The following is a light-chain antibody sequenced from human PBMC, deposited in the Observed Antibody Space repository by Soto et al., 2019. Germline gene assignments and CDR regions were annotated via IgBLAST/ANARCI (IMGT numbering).Light chain of an antibody. CDR2: GAS. Sequence: EIVLTQSPGTLSLSPGERATLSCRASQSVTSSYLAWFQQKPGQAPRLLIYGASSRATGIPDRFSGSGSGTDFTLSISRLEPEDFAVYYCQQYSSPPNTFGGGTKVDIK. V-gene: IGKV3-20*01. CDR3: QQYSSPPNT. CDR1: QSVTSSY. J-gene: IGKJ4*01.